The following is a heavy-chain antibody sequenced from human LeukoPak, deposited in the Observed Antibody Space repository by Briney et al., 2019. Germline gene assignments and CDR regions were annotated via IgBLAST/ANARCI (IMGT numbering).Heavy chain of an antibody. CDR2: IYYSGNT. D-gene: IGHD3-9*01. Sequence: SETLSLTCTVSGGSIGPYYWSWIRQPPGKGLEWIGYIYYSGNTNYNSSLTSRVTISVDTSKNQFSLNLSSVTAADTAVYYCARSGALTGYLYWGQGTLVTVSS. CDR3: ARSGALTGYLY. V-gene: IGHV4-59*01. CDR1: GGSIGPYY. J-gene: IGHJ4*02.